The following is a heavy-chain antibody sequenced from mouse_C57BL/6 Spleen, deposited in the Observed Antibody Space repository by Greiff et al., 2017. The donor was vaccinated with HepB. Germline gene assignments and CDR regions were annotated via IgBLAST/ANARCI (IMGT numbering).Heavy chain of an antibody. Sequence: QVQLQQPGAELVKPGASVKLSCKASGYTFTSYWLHWVKQRPGRGLEWIGRIDPNSGGTKYNEKLKSKATLTVDKPSSTAYMQLSSLTSEDSAVYYCASMSHYYVRGAMDYWGQGTSVTVSS. CDR1: GYTFTSYW. CDR3: ASMSHYYVRGAMDY. D-gene: IGHD1-2*01. CDR2: IDPNSGGT. V-gene: IGHV1-72*01. J-gene: IGHJ4*01.